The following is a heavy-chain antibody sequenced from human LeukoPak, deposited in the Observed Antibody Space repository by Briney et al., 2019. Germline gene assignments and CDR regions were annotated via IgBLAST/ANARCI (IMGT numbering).Heavy chain of an antibody. J-gene: IGHJ4*02. CDR1: GFNFTPYT. V-gene: IGHV3-21*06. Sequence: GGSLRLACAASGFNFTPYTMNWVRQAPGKGLEWVSSISSDITYIFYADSVKGRFTVSRDSAKNSLYLQMSSLRAEDTAVYYCAKDRQYYFDYWGQGTLVTVSS. D-gene: IGHD4-11*01. CDR2: ISSDITYI. CDR3: AKDRQYYFDY.